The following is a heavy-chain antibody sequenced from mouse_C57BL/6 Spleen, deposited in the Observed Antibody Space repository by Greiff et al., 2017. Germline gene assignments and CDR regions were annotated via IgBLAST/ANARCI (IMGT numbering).Heavy chain of an antibody. D-gene: IGHD3-2*02. CDR1: GYTFTSYW. Sequence: VQLQQPGAELVKPGASVKLSCKASGYTFTSYWMHWVKQRPGQGLEWIGMIHPNSGSTNYNEKFKSKATLTVDKSSSNAYMRLSSLTSEDSAVYYCARKGYDEGWFAYWGQGTLVTVSA. J-gene: IGHJ3*01. CDR2: IHPNSGST. CDR3: ARKGYDEGWFAY. V-gene: IGHV1-64*01.